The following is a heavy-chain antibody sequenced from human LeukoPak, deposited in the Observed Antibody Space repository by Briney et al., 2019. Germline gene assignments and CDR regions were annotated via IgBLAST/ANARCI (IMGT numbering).Heavy chain of an antibody. D-gene: IGHD2-2*01. Sequence: GSLRLSCAASGFTFSSYAMSWVRQAPGKGLEWVSAISGSGGSTYYADSVKGRFTISRDNSKNTLYLQMNSLRAEDTAVYYCAKDLDIVVVPAAMDPWGQGTLVTVSS. CDR1: GFTFSSYA. CDR2: ISGSGGST. V-gene: IGHV3-23*01. CDR3: AKDLDIVVVPAAMDP. J-gene: IGHJ5*02.